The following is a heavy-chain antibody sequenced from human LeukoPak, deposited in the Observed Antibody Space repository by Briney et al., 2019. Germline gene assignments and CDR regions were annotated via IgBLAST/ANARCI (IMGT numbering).Heavy chain of an antibody. CDR2: MNPNRVNT. Sequence: GASVKVSCKASGYTFTSYDINWVRQATGQGLEWMGWMNPNRVNTGYAQKFQGRVTRTRNTSITTAYMELSSLRSGDTAVYYCARDGFCRGGSCYSGWFDPGAQGTRVTVS. J-gene: IGHJ5*02. CDR3: ARDGFCRGGSCYSGWFDP. CDR1: GYTFTSYD. D-gene: IGHD2-15*01. V-gene: IGHV1-8*01.